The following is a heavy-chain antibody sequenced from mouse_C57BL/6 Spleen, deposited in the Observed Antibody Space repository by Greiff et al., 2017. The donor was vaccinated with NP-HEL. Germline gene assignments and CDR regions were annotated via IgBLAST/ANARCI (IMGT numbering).Heavy chain of an antibody. CDR1: GFTFSDYY. D-gene: IGHD1-1*01. CDR2: INYDGSST. V-gene: IGHV5-16*01. J-gene: IGHJ1*03. Sequence: EVKLVESEGGLVQPGSSMKLSCTASGFTFSDYYMAWVRQVPEKGLEWVANINYDGSSTYYLDSLKSRFIISRDNAKNILYLQMSSLKSEDTATYYCARYTTVVPYWYFDVWGTGTTVTVSS. CDR3: ARYTTVVPYWYFDV.